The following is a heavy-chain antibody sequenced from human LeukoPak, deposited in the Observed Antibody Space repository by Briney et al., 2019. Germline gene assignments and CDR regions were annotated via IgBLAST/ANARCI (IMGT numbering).Heavy chain of an antibody. CDR2: ISSSSSTI. CDR1: GFTFSSYS. J-gene: IGHJ4*02. D-gene: IGHD3-10*01. Sequence: GGSLRLSCAASGFTFSSYSMNWVRQAPGKGLEWVSYISSSSSTIYYADSVKGRFTISRDNAKNSLYLQMNSLRAEDTAVYYCASLWFGESLWGQGTLVTVSS. CDR3: ASLWFGESL. V-gene: IGHV3-48*04.